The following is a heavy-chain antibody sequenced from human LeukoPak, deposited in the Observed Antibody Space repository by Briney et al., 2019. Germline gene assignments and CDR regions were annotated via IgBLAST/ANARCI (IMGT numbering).Heavy chain of an antibody. D-gene: IGHD3-22*01. CDR2: IKKDGSEK. V-gene: IGHV3-7*01. Sequence: GGSLRLSCAASGFTFSSYWMSWVRQAPGKGLEWVAKIKKDGSEKYYVDSVKGRFTISRDNAKNSLYLQMNSLRAEDTAVYSCARDLYRIVVVPHYFDYWGQGTLVTVSS. CDR1: GFTFSSYW. J-gene: IGHJ4*02. CDR3: ARDLYRIVVVPHYFDY.